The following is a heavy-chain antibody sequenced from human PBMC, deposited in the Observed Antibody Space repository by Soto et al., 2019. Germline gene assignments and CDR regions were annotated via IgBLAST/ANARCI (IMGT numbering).Heavy chain of an antibody. Sequence: PSETLSLTCTVSGDSISTFYWGWMRQSPGKELEWIGYVYYTGSTTYSPSLKSRVTISVDRSKNQFSLKLTSANAADTAGYYCARGRTVRNYADDSSDYFFFFDYWGQGTQVTVSS. CDR1: GDSISTFY. J-gene: IGHJ4*02. V-gene: IGHV4-59*01. D-gene: IGHD3-22*01. CDR3: ARGRTVRNYADDSSDYFFFFDY. CDR2: VYYTGST.